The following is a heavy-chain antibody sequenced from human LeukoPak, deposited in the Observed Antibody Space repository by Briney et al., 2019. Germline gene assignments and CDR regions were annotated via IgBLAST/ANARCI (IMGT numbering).Heavy chain of an antibody. CDR3: AKARLLSMVND. J-gene: IGHJ4*02. Sequence: GGSLRLSCAASGFTFSSYAMSWVRQAPGKGLEWVSAISGSGGSTYYADSVKGRFTISRDNSKNTLYLQTNSLRGEDTAVYYCAKARLLSMVNDWGQGTLVTVSS. V-gene: IGHV3-23*01. CDR1: GFTFSSYA. CDR2: ISGSGGST. D-gene: IGHD5-18*01.